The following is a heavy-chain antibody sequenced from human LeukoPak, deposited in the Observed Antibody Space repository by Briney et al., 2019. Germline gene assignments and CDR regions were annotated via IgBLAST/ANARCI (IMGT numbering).Heavy chain of an antibody. D-gene: IGHD3-22*01. Sequence: PGGSLRLSCAASGFTFSSYWMSWARQAPGKGLEWVAVISYDGSNKYYADSVKGRFTISRDNSKNTLYLQMNSLRVEDTAVYYCAKSWNYYDSSGDDALDIWGQGTMVTVSS. V-gene: IGHV3-30*18. CDR2: ISYDGSNK. J-gene: IGHJ3*02. CDR1: GFTFSSYW. CDR3: AKSWNYYDSSGDDALDI.